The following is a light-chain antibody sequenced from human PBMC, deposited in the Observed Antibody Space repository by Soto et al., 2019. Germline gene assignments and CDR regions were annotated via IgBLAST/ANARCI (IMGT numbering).Light chain of an antibody. CDR3: YRQRSYTLWT. CDR2: DSS. CDR1: QNISAW. J-gene: IGKJ1*01. Sequence: DIHMTQSPSSLSVSVGDRVTITCRASQNISAWLAWYQQRPGQAPKLLIYDSSTVQSGFPSRFSGSGSGTESAFTISIRQPDDDDIEYCYRQRSYTLWTFGQGTKVDIK. V-gene: IGKV1-5*01.